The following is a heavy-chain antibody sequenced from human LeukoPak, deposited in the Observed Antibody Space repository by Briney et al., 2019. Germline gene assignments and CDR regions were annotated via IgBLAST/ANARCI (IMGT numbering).Heavy chain of an antibody. Sequence: ASVKVSCKASGYTFTSYGISWVRQAPGQGLEWMGWISAYNGNTNYAQKLQGRVTMTTDTSTSTAYMELRSLRSDDTAVYYCAGDERAGGFRGYDCYFDYWGQGTLVPVPP. D-gene: IGHD5-12*01. CDR2: ISAYNGNT. V-gene: IGHV1-18*01. CDR1: GYTFTSYG. CDR3: AGDERAGGFRGYDCYFDY. J-gene: IGHJ4*02.